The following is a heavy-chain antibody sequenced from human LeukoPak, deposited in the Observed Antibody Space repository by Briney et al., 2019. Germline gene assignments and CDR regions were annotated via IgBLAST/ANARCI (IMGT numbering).Heavy chain of an antibody. J-gene: IGHJ4*02. V-gene: IGHV3-11*05. D-gene: IGHD3-3*01. Sequence: PGGSLRLSCAASGFTFSDYYMSWIRQAPGKGLEWVSYISSSSSYTNYADSVKGRFTISRDNAKNSLYLQMNSLRAEDTAVYYCAKDMLKGSGYYIRPHFDYWGQGTLVTVSS. CDR1: GFTFSDYY. CDR2: ISSSSSYT. CDR3: AKDMLKGSGYYIRPHFDY.